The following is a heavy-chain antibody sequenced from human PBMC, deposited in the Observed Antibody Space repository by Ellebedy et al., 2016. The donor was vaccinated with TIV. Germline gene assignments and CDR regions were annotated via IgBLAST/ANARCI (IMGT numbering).Heavy chain of an antibody. CDR3: AALYGSGRRGAFDI. V-gene: IGHV4-4*07. CDR1: GGSISSYY. J-gene: IGHJ3*02. CDR2: IYTSGST. Sequence: MPSETLSLTCTVSGGSISSYYWSWIRQPAGKGLEWIGRIYTSGSTNYNPSLKSRVTMSVDTSKNQFSLKLSSVTAADTAVYYCAALYGSGRRGAFDIWGQGTMVTVSS. D-gene: IGHD3-10*01.